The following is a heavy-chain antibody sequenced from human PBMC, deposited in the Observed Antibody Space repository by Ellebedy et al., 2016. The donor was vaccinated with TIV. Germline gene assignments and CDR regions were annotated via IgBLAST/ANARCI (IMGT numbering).Heavy chain of an antibody. CDR1: GASIYSHNW. V-gene: IGHV4-39*01. J-gene: IGHJ4*02. Sequence: GSLRLXXAVSGASIYSHNWWSWIRQPPGKGLEWIGSIHYSGSTYYNPSLQSRVTVSVDTSKSQFSLKLSSVSATDTAIYYCARHESGRFVDDWGQGTLVTVST. CDR3: ARHESGRFVDD. D-gene: IGHD1-26*01. CDR2: IHYSGST.